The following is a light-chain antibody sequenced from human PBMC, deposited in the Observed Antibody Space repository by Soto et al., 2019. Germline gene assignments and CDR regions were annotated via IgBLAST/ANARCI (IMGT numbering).Light chain of an antibody. V-gene: IGKV3-15*01. CDR2: GAS. J-gene: IGKJ3*01. CDR3: QQYNNWPGT. CDR1: QSVSSN. Sequence: EIVMTQSPATLSVSPGERATLSCRASQSVSSNLAWYQQKPGQAPRLLIYGASTEATGIPARFSGSGSGTEFTLTISSLQSEDFAVYYCQQYNNWPGTFGPGTKVDIK.